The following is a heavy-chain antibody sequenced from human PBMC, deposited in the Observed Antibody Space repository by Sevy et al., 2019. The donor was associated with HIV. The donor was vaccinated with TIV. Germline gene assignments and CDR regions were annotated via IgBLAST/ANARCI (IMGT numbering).Heavy chain of an antibody. J-gene: IGHJ3*02. V-gene: IGHV3-23*01. CDR3: AKDRIWELGDAFDI. CDR1: GFTFSSYA. D-gene: IGHD1-26*01. CDR2: LSGGGGST. Sequence: GGSLRLSCAASGFTFSSYAMNWVRQAPGKGLQWVSGLSGGGGSTYYADSVKGRFAISRDNSKNTLYLQMNNLRAEDTAVYYCAKDRIWELGDAFDIWGQGTMVTVSS.